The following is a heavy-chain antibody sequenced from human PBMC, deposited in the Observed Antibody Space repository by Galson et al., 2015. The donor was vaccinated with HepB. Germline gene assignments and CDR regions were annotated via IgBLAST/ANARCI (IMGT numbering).Heavy chain of an antibody. D-gene: IGHD3-9*01. J-gene: IGHJ4*02. CDR3: ARHSNYEILTGYYRVGFFDY. CDR2: INHSGST. CDR1: GGSFSGYY. V-gene: IGHV4-34*01. Sequence: SETLSLTCAVYGGSFSGYYWSWIRQPPGKGLEWIGEINHSGSTNYNPSLKSRVTRSVDTSKNQFSLKLSSVTAADTAVYYCARHSNYEILTGYYRVGFFDYWGQGTLVTVSS.